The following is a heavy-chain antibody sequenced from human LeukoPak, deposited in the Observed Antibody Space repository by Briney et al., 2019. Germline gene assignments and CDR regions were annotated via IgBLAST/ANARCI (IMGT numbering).Heavy chain of an antibody. CDR2: MNPNSGNT. J-gene: IGHJ5*01. V-gene: IGHV1-8*01. CDR3: ARVVKRGTYYYGSGSYFRFDP. D-gene: IGHD3-10*01. CDR1: GYTFTSYD. Sequence: GASVTVSCKASGYTFTSYDINWVRQAPGQGLEWMGWMNPNSGNTGYAQKFQGRVTMTRNTSISTAYMELSSLRSEDTAVYYCARVVKRGTYYYGSGSYFRFDPWGQGTLVTVSS.